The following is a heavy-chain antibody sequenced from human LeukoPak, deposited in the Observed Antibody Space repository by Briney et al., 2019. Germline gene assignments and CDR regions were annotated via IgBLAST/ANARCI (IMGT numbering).Heavy chain of an antibody. D-gene: IGHD6-13*01. CDR1: GGSISSYY. Sequence: SETLSLTCTVSGGSISSYYWSWIRQPAGKGLEWIGRIYTSGSTNYNPSLKSRVTMSVDTSKNQFSLKLSPVTAADTAVYYCARGLPIAGNFDYWGQGTLVTVSS. V-gene: IGHV4-4*07. CDR2: IYTSGST. CDR3: ARGLPIAGNFDY. J-gene: IGHJ4*02.